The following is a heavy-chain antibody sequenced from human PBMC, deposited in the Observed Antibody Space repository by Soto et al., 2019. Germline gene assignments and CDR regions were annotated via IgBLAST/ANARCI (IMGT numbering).Heavy chain of an antibody. CDR2: IIPIFNTA. Sequence: QEQLVQSGAEVKKPGSSVKVSCKVSGGTFSTYAISWVRQAPGKGLEWMGGIIPIFNTAKYAQKFQGRVTITTDKSTSTAHMELSSLRSEDTAVYYCARQMVNSGWYYANWFDTWGQGTLVTVSS. V-gene: IGHV1-69*06. J-gene: IGHJ5*02. CDR1: GGTFSTYA. D-gene: IGHD6-19*01. CDR3: ARQMVNSGWYYANWFDT.